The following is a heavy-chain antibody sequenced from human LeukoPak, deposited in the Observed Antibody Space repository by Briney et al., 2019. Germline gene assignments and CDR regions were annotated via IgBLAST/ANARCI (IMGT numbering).Heavy chain of an antibody. CDR2: IRSKTDGGTT. CDR1: GFTFRDAW. J-gene: IGHJ4*02. V-gene: IGHV3-15*01. D-gene: IGHD1-26*01. CDR3: TTEYWGASNY. Sequence: GGSLGLSCAGSGFTFRDAWMTWVRQAPGKGLEWVGHIRSKTDGGTTDYAAPVKGRFTISRDDSIDTLYLEMNSLKAEDTAMYYCTTEYWGASNYWGQGALVTVSS.